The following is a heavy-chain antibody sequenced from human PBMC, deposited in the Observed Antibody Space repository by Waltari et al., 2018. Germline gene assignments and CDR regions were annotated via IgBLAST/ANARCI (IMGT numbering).Heavy chain of an antibody. CDR1: GFSFRTYE. V-gene: IGHV3-48*03. CDR2: IGISGSTT. CDR3: ARVAHISGVYIDN. D-gene: IGHD3-22*01. J-gene: IGHJ4*02. Sequence: EVQLVESGGGLVQPGGSLRLSCAVSGFSFRTYEMNWVRRAPGKGLEWVCFIGISGSTTYYADSVKGRFTISRDNAKKSLYLQMNSLRAEDTAVYYCARVAHISGVYIDNWGQGSLVTVSS.